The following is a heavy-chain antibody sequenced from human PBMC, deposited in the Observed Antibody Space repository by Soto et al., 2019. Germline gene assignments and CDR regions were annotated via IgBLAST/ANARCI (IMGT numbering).Heavy chain of an antibody. J-gene: IGHJ4*02. CDR1: GYTFTSYG. Sequence: ASVKVSCKASGYTFTSYGISWVRQAPGQGLEWMGWISAYNGNTNYAQKLQGRVTMTTDTSTSTAYMELRSLRSDDTAVYYCARDAYYDSSGYYYFEYWGQGTLVTVSS. CDR2: ISAYNGNT. D-gene: IGHD3-22*01. CDR3: ARDAYYDSSGYYYFEY. V-gene: IGHV1-18*01.